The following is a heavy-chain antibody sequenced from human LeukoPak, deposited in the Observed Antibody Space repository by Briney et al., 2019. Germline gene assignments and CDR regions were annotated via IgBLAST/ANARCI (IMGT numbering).Heavy chain of an antibody. V-gene: IGHV1-69*05. CDR1: GGTFSSYA. CDR2: IIPIFGTA. CDR3: ATPGIVVVVAAPLDY. J-gene: IGHJ4*02. Sequence: SVKVSCKASGGTFSSYAISWVRQAPGQGLEWMGGIIPIFGTANYAQKFQGRVTITTGESTSTAYMELSSLRSEDTAVYYCATPGIVVVVAAPLDYWGQGTLVTVSS. D-gene: IGHD2-15*01.